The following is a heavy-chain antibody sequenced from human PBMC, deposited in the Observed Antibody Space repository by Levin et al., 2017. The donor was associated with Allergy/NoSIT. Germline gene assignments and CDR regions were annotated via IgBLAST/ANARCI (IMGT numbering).Heavy chain of an antibody. CDR3: ARDRDSSSWYPYYFDY. CDR2: ISGSGGST. Sequence: GGSLRLSCAASGFTFSSYAMNWVRQAPGKGLEWVSAISGSGGSTYYADSVKGRFTISRDNSKNTLYLQMNSLRVADTAVYSWARDRDSSSWYPYYFDYWGQGTLVTVSS. CDR1: GFTFSSYA. V-gene: IGHV3-23*01. D-gene: IGHD6-13*01. J-gene: IGHJ4*02.